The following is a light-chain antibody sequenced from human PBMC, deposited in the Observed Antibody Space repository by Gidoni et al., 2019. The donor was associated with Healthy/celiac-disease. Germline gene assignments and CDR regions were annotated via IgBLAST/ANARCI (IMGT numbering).Light chain of an antibody. CDR1: QSVSSN. CDR3: QQYNNWQT. V-gene: IGKV3-15*01. J-gene: IGKJ1*01. CDR2: GAS. Sequence: EIVMPQSPATLSVSPGERATLSCRASQSVSSNLAWYQQKPGQAPRLLIYGASTRATGIPARVSGSGSGTEFTLTISSLQSEDLAVYYCQQYNNWQTFXXXTKVEIK.